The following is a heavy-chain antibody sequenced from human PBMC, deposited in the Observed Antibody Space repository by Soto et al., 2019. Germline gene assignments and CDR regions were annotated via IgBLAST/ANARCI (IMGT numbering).Heavy chain of an antibody. J-gene: IGHJ6*02. CDR2: IYSGGST. CDR3: ARDPPATRHGMDV. Sequence: EVQLVETGGGLIQPGGSLRLSGAASGFTVSSNYRSWVGQAPGKGLEWVSVIYSGGSTYYADSVRGRFTISRDNSKNTLYLQMKSLRAEDTAVYYCARDPPATRHGMDVWGQGTTVTVSS. V-gene: IGHV3-53*02. CDR1: GFTVSSNY.